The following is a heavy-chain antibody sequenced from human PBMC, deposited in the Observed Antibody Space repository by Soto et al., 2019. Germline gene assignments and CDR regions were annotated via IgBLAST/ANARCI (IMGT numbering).Heavy chain of an antibody. CDR3: ARDIASRRFDY. Sequence: GGSLRLSCEAAGFTFRNHGMDWVRQAPGKGLEWVAVIWYDGSDKYYADSVKGRFTISRDNSKNTLYLQMNSLRVEDTAVYYCARDIASRRFDYLGQGTLVTVSS. D-gene: IGHD6-6*01. V-gene: IGHV3-33*01. CDR1: GFTFRNHG. CDR2: IWYDGSDK. J-gene: IGHJ4*02.